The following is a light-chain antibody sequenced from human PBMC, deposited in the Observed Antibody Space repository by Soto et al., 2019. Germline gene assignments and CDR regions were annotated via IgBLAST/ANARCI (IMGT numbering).Light chain of an antibody. CDR1: SLSSGRNY. Sequence: SVLIPPPSASGKPAQSVTISFYGRSLSSGRNYVYWYQQRPGTAPKLLIYRNNHRPSGVPDRFSVSKSGTSASLAISGLRSEDEADYYFAAWHDSLSVLYVFGTGTKVTVL. CDR2: RNN. J-gene: IGLJ1*01. V-gene: IGLV1-47*01. CDR3: AAWHDSLSVLYV.